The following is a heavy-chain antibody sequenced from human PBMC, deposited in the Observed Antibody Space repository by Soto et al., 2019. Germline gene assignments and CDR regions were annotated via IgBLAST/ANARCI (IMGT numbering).Heavy chain of an antibody. CDR3: GREQDKDSRAALLVAS. CDR1: GFIFSDYV. J-gene: IGHJ4*02. Sequence: QVQLVESGGGVVQPGMSLTLSCSASGFIFSDYVIHWIRQAPGKGLEWVALIWYDENTRPYADSVKGRFTISRDNSNNTLYLRMNSLRAEDTAVYYCGREQDKDSRAALLVASGGQGTLATVSS. CDR2: IWYDENTR. V-gene: IGHV3-33*01.